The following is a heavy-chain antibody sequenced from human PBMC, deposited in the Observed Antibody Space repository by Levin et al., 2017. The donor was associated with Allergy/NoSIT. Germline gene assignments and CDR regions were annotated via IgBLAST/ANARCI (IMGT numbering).Heavy chain of an antibody. Sequence: LSLTCAASGFTLSDNYMDWVRQAPGKGLEWVGRIKGKGHGDTTEYAASVQGRFTISRDDSVNSLYLQMNSLKTEDTAVYYCARDYTGSYDFWGQGTLVTVSS. D-gene: IGHD1-26*01. V-gene: IGHV3-72*01. CDR3: ARDYTGSYDF. J-gene: IGHJ4*02. CDR1: GFTLSDNY. CDR2: IKGKGHGDTT.